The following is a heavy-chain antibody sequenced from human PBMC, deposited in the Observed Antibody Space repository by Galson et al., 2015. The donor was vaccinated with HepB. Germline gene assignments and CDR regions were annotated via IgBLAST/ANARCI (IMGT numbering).Heavy chain of an antibody. V-gene: IGHV4-59*11. CDR3: ASAYDSGTRNHFDY. D-gene: IGHD3-10*01. CDR1: GGSILTHY. CDR2: ISYTVST. Sequence: ETLSLTCSVSGGSILTHYWSWIRQPPGQGLEWIGYISYTVSTNYNPSLNSRVTISVDTSKNQFSLRLSSVTAADTAVYYCASAYDSGTRNHFDYWGQGALVTVSS. J-gene: IGHJ4*02.